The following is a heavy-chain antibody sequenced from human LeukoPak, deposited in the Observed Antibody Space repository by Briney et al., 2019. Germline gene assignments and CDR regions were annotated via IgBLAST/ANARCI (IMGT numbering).Heavy chain of an antibody. CDR1: GFTFSSYS. V-gene: IGHV3-48*02. Sequence: GGSLRPSRAASGFTFSSYSMNWVRQAPGKGLEWVSYISSSSSTIYYADSVKGRFTISRDNAKNSLYLQMNSLRDEDTAVYYCARDLKGRYGSGYWFDPWGQGALVTVSS. D-gene: IGHD3-10*01. CDR2: ISSSSSTI. CDR3: ARDLKGRYGSGYWFDP. J-gene: IGHJ5*02.